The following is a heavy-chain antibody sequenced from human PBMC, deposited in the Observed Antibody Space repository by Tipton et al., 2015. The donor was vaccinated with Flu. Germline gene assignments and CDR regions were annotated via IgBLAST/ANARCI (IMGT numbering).Heavy chain of an antibody. Sequence: TLSLTCTVSGGSLSSYYWNWIRQPPGKGLEWIGYIYNSQYTKYNPSLRSRVTISADTSKNRFSLQLRSVTAADTAVYYCARDPSLGMPDYFDYWGQGTLVTASS. CDR3: ARDPSLGMPDYFDY. CDR1: GGSLSSYY. V-gene: IGHV4-59*12. J-gene: IGHJ4*02. D-gene: IGHD2-2*01. CDR2: IYNSQYT.